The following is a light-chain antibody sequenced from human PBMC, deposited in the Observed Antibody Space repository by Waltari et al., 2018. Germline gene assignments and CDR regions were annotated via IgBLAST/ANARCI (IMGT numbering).Light chain of an antibody. J-gene: IGKJ5*01. V-gene: IGKV1-39*01. CDR3: QQSYSTPIT. Sequence: DIQMTQYPSSLSASVGDRVTITCRASQSISSYLNGYQQKPGKAPKLLIYAASSLQSGVPSRFSGSGSWTDFTLTISSLQPEDFATYYCQQSYSTPITFGQGTRLEIK. CDR1: QSISSY. CDR2: AAS.